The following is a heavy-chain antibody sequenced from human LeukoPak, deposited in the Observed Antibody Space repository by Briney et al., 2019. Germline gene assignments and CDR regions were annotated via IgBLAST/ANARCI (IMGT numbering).Heavy chain of an antibody. V-gene: IGHV3-74*03. Sequence: GGSLRLSCVTSGFTLSSYWMHWVRQAPGKGLVWVSRIKYDGSSTTYADSVKGRFTVSRDNSKNTLYLQMNSLRAEDTAVYYCAKDEVGATTGGYFDYWGQGTLVTVSS. CDR2: IKYDGSST. CDR3: AKDEVGATTGGYFDY. D-gene: IGHD1-26*01. J-gene: IGHJ4*02. CDR1: GFTLSSYW.